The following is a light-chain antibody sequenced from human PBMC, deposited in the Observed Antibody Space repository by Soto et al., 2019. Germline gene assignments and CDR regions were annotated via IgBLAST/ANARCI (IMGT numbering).Light chain of an antibody. CDR3: QQYNSYLYT. J-gene: IGKJ2*01. CDR2: KAP. V-gene: IGKV1-5*03. Sequence: DIQMTQSPSTVSASVGDRVTITCRASQSISSWLAWYQQKPGKAPKLLIYKAPSLESGVPSRFSSSGSATEFTLTISSLQPDDFATYYYQQYNSYLYTFGQGTKLEIK. CDR1: QSISSW.